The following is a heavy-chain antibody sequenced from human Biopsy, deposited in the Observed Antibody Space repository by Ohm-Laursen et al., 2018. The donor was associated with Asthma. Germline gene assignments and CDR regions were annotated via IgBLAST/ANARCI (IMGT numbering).Heavy chain of an antibody. D-gene: IGHD2/OR15-2a*01. J-gene: IGHJ3*02. Sequence: SDTLSLTCTVSGGSITSFYWSWIRQPPGRGLEWIGYIYFSGNTNYNPSLKSRVTISIDTSKNHFSLKLTSVTAADTAVYSCARGSASGLSYPNVFDIWGQGKMVTAS. CDR2: IYFSGNT. CDR1: GGSITSFY. CDR3: ARGSASGLSYPNVFDI. V-gene: IGHV4-59*07.